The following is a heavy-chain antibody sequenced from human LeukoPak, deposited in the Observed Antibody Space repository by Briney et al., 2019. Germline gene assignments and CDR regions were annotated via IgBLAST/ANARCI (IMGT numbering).Heavy chain of an antibody. CDR1: GFTFSSYS. CDR3: AREEGEPPRDYMDV. Sequence: PGGSLRLSCAASGFTFSSYSMNWVRQAPGKGLEWVSSISSSSSYIYYADSVKGRFTISRDNAKNSLYLQMNSLRAEDTAVYYCAREEGEPPRDYMDVWGKGTTVTVSS. D-gene: IGHD1-14*01. J-gene: IGHJ6*03. V-gene: IGHV3-21*01. CDR2: ISSSSSYI.